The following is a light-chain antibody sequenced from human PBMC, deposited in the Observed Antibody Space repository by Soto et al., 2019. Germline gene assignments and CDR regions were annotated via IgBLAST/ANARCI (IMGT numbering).Light chain of an antibody. CDR2: GVS. V-gene: IGLV2-14*01. CDR3: SSYTSTYIWV. J-gene: IGLJ3*02. Sequence: QSALTQPASVSGSPGQSITISCTGTSSDIGSHNFVSWHQQHPGKAPKFIIYGVSNRPSAVSNRFSGSKSGNTASLTISGLQADDEADYYCSSYTSTYIWVFGGGTKLTVL. CDR1: SSDIGSHNF.